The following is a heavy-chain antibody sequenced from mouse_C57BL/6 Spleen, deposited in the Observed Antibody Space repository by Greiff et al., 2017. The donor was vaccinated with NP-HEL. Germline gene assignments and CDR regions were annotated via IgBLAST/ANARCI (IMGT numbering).Heavy chain of an antibody. CDR1: GYSITSGYY. J-gene: IGHJ2*01. CDR2: ISYDGSN. V-gene: IGHV3-6*01. D-gene: IGHD3-1*01. CDR3: ARGGYGYYFDY. Sequence: VQLKESGPGLVKPSQSLSLTCSVTGYSITSGYYWNWIRQFPGNKLEWMGYISYDGSNNYNPSLKNRISITRDTSKNQFFLKLNSVTTEDTATYYCARGGYGYYFDYWGKGTTLTVSS.